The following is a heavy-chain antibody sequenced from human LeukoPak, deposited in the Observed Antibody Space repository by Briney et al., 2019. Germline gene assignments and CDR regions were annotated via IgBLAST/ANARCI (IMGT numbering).Heavy chain of an antibody. Sequence: ASVKVSCKASGYTFTSYAMHWVRQAPRQRLEWMGWINAGNGNTKYSQKFQGRVTITRDTSASTAYMELSSLRSEDTAVYYCARDGVNTVTMDYWGQGTLVTVSS. V-gene: IGHV1-3*01. CDR2: INAGNGNT. D-gene: IGHD4-17*01. J-gene: IGHJ4*02. CDR1: GYTFTSYA. CDR3: ARDGVNTVTMDY.